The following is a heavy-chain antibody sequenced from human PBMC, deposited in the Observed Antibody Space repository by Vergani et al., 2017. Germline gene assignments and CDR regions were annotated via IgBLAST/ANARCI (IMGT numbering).Heavy chain of an antibody. CDR2: INPGDGAT. CDR1: GFTFTDYY. J-gene: IGHJ4*02. D-gene: IGHD1-14*01. Sequence: EAQLTQSGTEVKKPGATVKISCQVSGFTFTDYYLHWVRVGPGKGLTWMGVINPGDGATIYAAHFQGRVTIAADTSRDTGYMELRTLNPDDTAIYFCARSGGLGTLGHFALWGQGTLVTVSS. V-gene: IGHV1-69-2*01. CDR3: ARSGGLGTLGHFAL.